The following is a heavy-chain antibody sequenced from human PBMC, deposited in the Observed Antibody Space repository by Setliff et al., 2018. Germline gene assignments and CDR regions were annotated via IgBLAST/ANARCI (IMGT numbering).Heavy chain of an antibody. CDR1: GGSTGSYY. D-gene: IGHD7-27*01. CDR3: ARAGDRGLGGMDV. Sequence: PETMSPTCTVSGGSTGSYYWTWIRQSAGKGLEWIGHVYTTGSTAFNPSLNSRVTMSLDKSENQFSLKLYSVTAADTAVYYCARAGDRGLGGMDVWGKGTTVTVSS. V-gene: IGHV4-4*07. J-gene: IGHJ6*04. CDR2: VYTTGST.